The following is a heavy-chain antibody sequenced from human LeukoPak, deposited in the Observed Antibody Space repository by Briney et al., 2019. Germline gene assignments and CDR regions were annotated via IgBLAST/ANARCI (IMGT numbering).Heavy chain of an antibody. CDR2: IYHSGST. CDR1: GYSISSGYY. J-gene: IGHJ3*02. D-gene: IGHD2-2*01. V-gene: IGHV4-38-2*02. Sequence: SETLSLTCTVSGYSISSGYYWGWIRQPPGKGLEWIGSIYHSGSTYYNPSLKSRVTISVDTSKNQFSLKLSSVTAADTAVYYCARVPAGAFDIWGQGTMVTVSS. CDR3: ARVPAGAFDI.